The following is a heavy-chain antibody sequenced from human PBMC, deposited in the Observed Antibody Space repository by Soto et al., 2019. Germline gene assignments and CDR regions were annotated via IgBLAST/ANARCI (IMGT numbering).Heavy chain of an antibody. CDR1: GGSVSSGGYY. Sequence: PSETLSLTCTVSGGSVSSGGYYWSWIRQHPGTGLEWIGYIYYSGTTDYIPSLKSRLSMSIDKSQNQFTLKLNSVTAADTATYYCARMSYFYDKWYFDLWGRGTLVTVSS. CDR3: ARMSYFYDKWYFDL. CDR2: IYYSGTT. D-gene: IGHD3-22*01. J-gene: IGHJ2*01. V-gene: IGHV4-30-4*08.